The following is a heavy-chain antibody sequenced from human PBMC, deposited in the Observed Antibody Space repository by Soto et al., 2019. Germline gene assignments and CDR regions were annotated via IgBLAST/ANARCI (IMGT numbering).Heavy chain of an antibody. Sequence: GGSLRLSCAASGFTFSSYGMHWVRQAPGKGLEWVAVISYDGSNKYYADSVKGRFTISRDNSKNTLYLQMNSLRAEDTAVYYCAKDQSHKIAADGTGMDVWCQGTSVTLSS. D-gene: IGHD6-13*01. J-gene: IGHJ6*02. CDR3: AKDQSHKIAADGTGMDV. CDR1: GFTFSSYG. V-gene: IGHV3-30*18. CDR2: ISYDGSNK.